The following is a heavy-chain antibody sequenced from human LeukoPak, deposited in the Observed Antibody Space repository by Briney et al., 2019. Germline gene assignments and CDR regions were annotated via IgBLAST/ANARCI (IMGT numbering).Heavy chain of an antibody. J-gene: IGHJ4*02. D-gene: IGHD3-22*01. CDR2: IYSGGST. V-gene: IGHV3-53*01. Sequence: GGSLRLSCAASGFTVSSNYMSWVRQAPGKGLEWVSVIYSGGSTYYADSVKGRFTISRDNSKNTLYLQMNSLRAEDTAVYYCARVTYYYDSSAEGSFDYWGQGTLVTVSS. CDR1: GFTVSSNY. CDR3: ARVTYYYDSSAEGSFDY.